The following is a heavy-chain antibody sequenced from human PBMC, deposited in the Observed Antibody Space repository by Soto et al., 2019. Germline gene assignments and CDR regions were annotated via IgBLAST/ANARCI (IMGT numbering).Heavy chain of an antibody. J-gene: IGHJ6*02. CDR3: ATKPHDYSNYYYYGMDV. CDR2: ISGSGGST. CDR1: GFTFSSYA. Sequence: GGSLRLSCAASGFTFSSYAMSWVRQAPGKGLEWVSAISGSGGSTYYADSVKGRFAISRDNSKNTLYLQMNSLRAEDTAVYYCATKPHDYSNYYYYGMDVWGQGTTVTVSS. D-gene: IGHD4-4*01. V-gene: IGHV3-23*01.